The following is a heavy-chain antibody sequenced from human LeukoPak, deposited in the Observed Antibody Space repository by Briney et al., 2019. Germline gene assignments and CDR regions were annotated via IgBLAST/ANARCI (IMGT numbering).Heavy chain of an antibody. V-gene: IGHV4-59*01. Sequence: SETLSLTCTVSGGSISSYYWSWIRQPPGKGLEWIGYIYYSGSTNYNPSLKSRVTISVDTSKNQFSLKLSSVTAADTAVYYCARAYAVALIAAAGNPDYWGQGTLVTVSS. CDR3: ARAYAVALIAAAGNPDY. D-gene: IGHD6-13*01. CDR2: IYYSGST. J-gene: IGHJ4*02. CDR1: GGSISSYY.